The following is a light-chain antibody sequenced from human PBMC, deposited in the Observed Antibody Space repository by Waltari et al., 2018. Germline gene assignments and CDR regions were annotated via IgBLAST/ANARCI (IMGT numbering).Light chain of an antibody. J-gene: IGLJ3*02. CDR1: NIGSKT. CDR3: QVWDSSSDHWV. V-gene: IGLV3-21*02. Sequence: SYVLTQPPSVSVAPGQTARITCGGNNIGSKTVHWYQQKPGQAPVLVVHDDSDRPAGVPGRFSGSNSGNTATLTVSRVEGGDEADYYCQVWDSSSDHWVFGGGTKLTVL. CDR2: DDS.